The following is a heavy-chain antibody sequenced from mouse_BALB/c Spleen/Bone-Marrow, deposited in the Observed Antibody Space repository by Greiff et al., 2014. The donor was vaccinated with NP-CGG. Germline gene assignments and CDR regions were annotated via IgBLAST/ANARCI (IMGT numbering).Heavy chain of an antibody. CDR1: GYAFSSYW. J-gene: IGHJ3*01. CDR3: ASAAAWFAY. V-gene: IGHV1-80*01. Sequence: VKLMESGAELVRPGSSVKISRKASGYAFSSYWMNWVKQRPGQGLEWIGQIYPGDGDTNYNGKFKGKATLTADKSSSTAYMQLSSLTSEDSAVYFCASAAAWFAYWGQGTLVTVSA. CDR2: IYPGDGDT.